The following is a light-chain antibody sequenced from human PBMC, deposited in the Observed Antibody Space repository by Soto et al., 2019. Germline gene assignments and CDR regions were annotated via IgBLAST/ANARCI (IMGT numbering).Light chain of an antibody. CDR3: QVWDSSADRVAV. CDR1: KIGDKS. V-gene: IGLV3-21*02. Sequence: SYELAQPPSVSVAPGQPARPTCGGDKIGDKSVHWYQQKPGQAPVMVVYDDYDRPSGIPERFSGSNSGNTATLTISGVEAGDEADYYCQVWDSSADRVAVFGGGTKLTVL. J-gene: IGLJ2*01. CDR2: DDY.